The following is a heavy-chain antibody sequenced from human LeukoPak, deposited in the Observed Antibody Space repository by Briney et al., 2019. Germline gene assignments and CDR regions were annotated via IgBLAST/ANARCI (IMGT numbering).Heavy chain of an antibody. CDR2: VNPNSADT. J-gene: IGHJ4*02. D-gene: IGHD1-26*01. V-gene: IGHV1-2*02. CDR3: SRGRRILVGDTNAGDFFDY. Sequence: GASVKVSCKASGYTFTSYYIHWVRQAPGQGLEWMGWVNPNSADTHYAQKFQGRVTMTRDTSISTAYMELSRLRSDDTAVYYCSRGRRILVGDTNAGDFFDYWGQGTLVTVSS. CDR1: GYTFTSYY.